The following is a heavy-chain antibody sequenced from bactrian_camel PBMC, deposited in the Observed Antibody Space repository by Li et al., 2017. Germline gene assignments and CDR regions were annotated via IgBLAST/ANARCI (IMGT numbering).Heavy chain of an antibody. CDR1: GFTFSSYD. CDR2: IYSDGSNT. CDR3: ATGEGFDCSGAYCSLHY. D-gene: IGHD3*01. Sequence: VQLVESGGDFVQAGGSLRLSCAASGFTFSSYDMSWVRQAPGKGLEWVSSIYSDGSNTNYADSVKGRFTISRDNAKNTVYLQMNSLKSEDTALHFCATGEGFDCSGAYCSLHYWGQGTQVTVS. V-gene: IGHV3-2*01. J-gene: IGHJ4*01.